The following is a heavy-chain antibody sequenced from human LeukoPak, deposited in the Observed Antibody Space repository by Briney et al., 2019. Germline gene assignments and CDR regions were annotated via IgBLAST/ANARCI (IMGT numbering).Heavy chain of an antibody. Sequence: SETLSLTCTVSGGSISSYYWRWIRQPPGKGLEWIGYIYYSGSTNYNPSLKSRVTISVDTSKYQFSLKLSSVTAADTALYYCARGRYDYVWGSYRFDAFDIWGQGTMVTVSS. CDR2: IYYSGST. V-gene: IGHV4-59*01. D-gene: IGHD3-16*02. J-gene: IGHJ3*02. CDR1: GGSISSYY. CDR3: ARGRYDYVWGSYRFDAFDI.